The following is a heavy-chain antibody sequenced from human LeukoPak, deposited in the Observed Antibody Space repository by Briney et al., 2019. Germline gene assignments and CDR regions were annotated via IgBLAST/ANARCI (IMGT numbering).Heavy chain of an antibody. CDR3: ARAYSPTSWGLAAADYYYMDV. CDR1: GYTFTGYY. V-gene: IGHV1-2*02. D-gene: IGHD6-13*01. CDR2: INPNRVGT. J-gene: IGHJ6*03. Sequence: ASVKVSCKASGYTFTGYYMHWVRQAPGQGLEWMGCINPNRVGTNYAQKFQGRVTMTRDTSTSTAYMELNRLTSDDTAVYYCARAYSPTSWGLAAADYYYMDVWGKGTTVTVSS.